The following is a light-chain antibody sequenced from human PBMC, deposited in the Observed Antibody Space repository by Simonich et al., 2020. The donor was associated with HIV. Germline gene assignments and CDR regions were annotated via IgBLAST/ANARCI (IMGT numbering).Light chain of an antibody. CDR3: CSYTSRSTWV. V-gene: IGLV2-14*02. CDR2: EGS. CDR1: ASDVGSYNL. Sequence: QSALTQPASVSVSPGQSITISCTGTASDVGSYNLVSWNQQHPGKAPKLMIYEGSERPSGVSNRFSGSKSGNTASLTISGLQAEDEADYYCCSYTSRSTWVFGGGTKLTVL. J-gene: IGLJ3*02.